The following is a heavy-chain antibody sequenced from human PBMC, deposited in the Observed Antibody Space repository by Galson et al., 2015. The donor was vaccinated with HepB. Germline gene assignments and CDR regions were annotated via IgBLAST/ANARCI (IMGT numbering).Heavy chain of an antibody. CDR2: ISAYNGNT. J-gene: IGHJ4*02. Sequence: SVKVSCKASGSTFTSYGISWVRQAPGQGLEWMGWISAYNGNTNYAQKLQGRVTMTTDTSTSTAYMELRSLRSDDTAVYYCARDSGTMVRGVKGYWGQGTLVTVSS. CDR3: ARDSGTMVRGVKGY. V-gene: IGHV1-18*04. D-gene: IGHD3-10*01. CDR1: GSTFTSYG.